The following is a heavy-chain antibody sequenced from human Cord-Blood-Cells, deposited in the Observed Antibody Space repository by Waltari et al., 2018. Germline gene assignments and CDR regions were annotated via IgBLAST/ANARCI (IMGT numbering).Heavy chain of an antibody. D-gene: IGHD6-6*01. Sequence: QVQLQQWGAGLLKPSETLSLTCAVYGGSFSGYYWSWIRQPPGKGLAWIGEINHSGSTNYNPSLKSRVTISVDTSKNQFSLKLSSVTAADTAVYYCARGHAPYTSSGWFDPWGQGTLVTVSS. CDR2: INHSGST. CDR1: GGSFSGYY. CDR3: ARGHAPYTSSGWFDP. V-gene: IGHV4-34*01. J-gene: IGHJ5*02.